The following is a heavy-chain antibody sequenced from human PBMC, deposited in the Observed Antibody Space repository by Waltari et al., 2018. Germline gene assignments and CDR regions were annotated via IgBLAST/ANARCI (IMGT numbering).Heavy chain of an antibody. CDR3: ARHPAYGDYDPYYFDY. Sequence: QLQLQESGPGLVKPSETLSLTCTVSGGSISSSSYYWGWLRQPPGKGLEWIGSLYYSGGTNYNPSLKRRGTISVDTSKNQFSRKLSSGTAADTAVYYCARHPAYGDYDPYYFDYWGQGTLVTVSS. V-gene: IGHV4-39*01. J-gene: IGHJ4*02. CDR1: GGSISSSSYY. CDR2: LYYSGGT. D-gene: IGHD4-17*01.